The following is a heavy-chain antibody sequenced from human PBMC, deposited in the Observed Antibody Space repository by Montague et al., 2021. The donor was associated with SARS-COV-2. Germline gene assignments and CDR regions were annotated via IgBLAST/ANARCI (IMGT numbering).Heavy chain of an antibody. D-gene: IGHD2-15*01. CDR1: GDSASTNSGT. J-gene: IGHJ4*02. CDR3: ARAERGSCGDGNCYQYLFNY. CDR2: TYYRSEWYS. V-gene: IGHV6-1*01. Sequence: CAISGDSASTNSGTWNWVRLSPSRGLEWLGRTYYRSEWYSDYSVSVKSRISINPDTSKNQFSLQLNSVTPEDTAVYYCARAERGSCGDGNCYQYLFNYWGQGTLVTVSS.